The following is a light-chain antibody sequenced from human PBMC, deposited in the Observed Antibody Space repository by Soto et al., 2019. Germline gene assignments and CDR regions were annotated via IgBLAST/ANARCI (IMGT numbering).Light chain of an antibody. Sequence: QSVLTQPPSTSGTPGQRVTISCSGSSSNIGSNTVSWCQQLPGTAPKPLIYNNNQRPSGVPDRFSGSKSGTSASLAISGLQSEDEAYYYCAAWDDSLIGSVFGTGTQLTVL. J-gene: IGLJ1*01. CDR3: AAWDDSLIGSV. CDR2: NNN. V-gene: IGLV1-44*01. CDR1: SSNIGSNT.